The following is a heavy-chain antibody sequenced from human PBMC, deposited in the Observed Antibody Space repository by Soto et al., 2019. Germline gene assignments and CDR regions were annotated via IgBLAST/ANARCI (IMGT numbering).Heavy chain of an antibody. D-gene: IGHD1-26*01. Sequence: ASVKVSCKASGYTFTGYYVHWVRQAPGQGLEWMGWINPNSGDTYLAQRFQGRVTMNRDTSIGTAYMELRGLTSDDTAEYYCAKGGAIVAAGTRVYLYNAMNVWGQGTTVTVSS. J-gene: IGHJ6*02. CDR1: GYTFTGYY. CDR3: AKGGAIVAAGTRVYLYNAMNV. V-gene: IGHV1-2*02. CDR2: INPNSGDT.